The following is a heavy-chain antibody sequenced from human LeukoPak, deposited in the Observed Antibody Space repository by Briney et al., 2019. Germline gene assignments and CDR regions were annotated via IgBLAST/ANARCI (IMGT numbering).Heavy chain of an antibody. J-gene: IGHJ4*02. CDR2: ISPDGSGK. CDR1: GFTFSNSW. V-gene: IGHV3-7*04. D-gene: IGHD1-26*01. Sequence: GGSLILSCAASGFTFSNSWMTWVRQAPGKGLEWVANISPDGSGKFYVESVKGRFTISRDNAKKSLFLQMNSLRVEDTALYYCAKDSGTFWGQGTLVTVSS. CDR3: AKDSGTF.